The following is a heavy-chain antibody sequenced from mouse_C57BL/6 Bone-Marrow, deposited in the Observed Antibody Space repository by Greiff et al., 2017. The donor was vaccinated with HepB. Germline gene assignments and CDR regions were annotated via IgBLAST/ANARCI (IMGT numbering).Heavy chain of an antibody. D-gene: IGHD1-1*01. J-gene: IGHJ4*01. CDR3: ASITTVVASYYYAMDY. Sequence: EVQLQESGAELVKPGASVKLSCTASGFNIKDYYMHWVKQRTEQGLEWIGRIDPEDGETKYAPKFQGKATITADTSSNTAYLQLSSLTSEDTAVYYCASITTVVASYYYAMDYWGQGTSVTVSS. V-gene: IGHV14-2*01. CDR2: IDPEDGET. CDR1: GFNIKDYY.